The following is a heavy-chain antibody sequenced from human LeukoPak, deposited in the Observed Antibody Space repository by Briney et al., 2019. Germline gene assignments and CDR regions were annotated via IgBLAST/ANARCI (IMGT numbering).Heavy chain of an antibody. V-gene: IGHV3-9*03. CDR3: AKDYYYGSGSYYSGGAFDI. J-gene: IGHJ3*02. CDR1: GFTFSSYG. Sequence: GRSLRLSCAASGFTFSSYGMHWVRQAPGKGLEWVSGISWNSGSIGYADSVKGRFTISRDNAKNSLYLQMNSLRAEDMALYYCAKDYYYGSGSYYSGGAFDIWGQGTMVTVSS. D-gene: IGHD3-10*01. CDR2: ISWNSGSI.